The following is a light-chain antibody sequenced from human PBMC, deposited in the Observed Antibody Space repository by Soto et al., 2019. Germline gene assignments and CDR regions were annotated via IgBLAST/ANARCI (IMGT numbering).Light chain of an antibody. J-gene: IGKJ5*01. CDR3: LQADTFPIT. CDR1: QDISGW. CDR2: AAS. Sequence: DIQMNQSPSSVSASVGYRVTITCWASQDISGWLAWYQQKPGRAPKILIYAASSLQSGVPTRFAVNGSGTSFTLTITRLQNEDFATYYCLQADTFPITFCQGTRLEIK. V-gene: IGKV1-12*01.